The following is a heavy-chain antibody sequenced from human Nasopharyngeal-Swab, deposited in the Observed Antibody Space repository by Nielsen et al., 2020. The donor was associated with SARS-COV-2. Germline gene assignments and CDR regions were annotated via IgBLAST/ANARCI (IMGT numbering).Heavy chain of an antibody. CDR2: MNPNSGNT. J-gene: IGHJ6*02. V-gene: IGHV1-8*01. Sequence: ASVKVSCKASGYTFTSYDINWVRQATGQGLEWMRWMNPNSGNTGYAQKFQGRVTMTRNTSISTAYMELSSLRSEDTAVYYCARAPLTQYYYGSGSYYNRRRYYCYGMDVWGQGTTVTVSS. CDR3: ARAPLTQYYYGSGSYYNRRRYYCYGMDV. D-gene: IGHD3-10*01. CDR1: GYTFTSYD.